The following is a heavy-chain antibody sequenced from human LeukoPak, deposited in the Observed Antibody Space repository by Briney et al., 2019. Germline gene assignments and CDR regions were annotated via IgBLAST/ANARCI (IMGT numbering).Heavy chain of an antibody. CDR2: IYTSGST. D-gene: IGHD2-2*01. CDR1: GDSISGYY. J-gene: IGHJ4*02. Sequence: SETLSLTCTVSGDSISGYYWSWIRQPPGERLEWIGYIYTSGSTNYNPSLKGRVTMSVDTSKNQFSLKLSPVIAADTAVYYCARKYCSSVRCYDYFDDWGQGPLVTVSS. CDR3: ARKYCSSVRCYDYFDD. V-gene: IGHV4-4*08.